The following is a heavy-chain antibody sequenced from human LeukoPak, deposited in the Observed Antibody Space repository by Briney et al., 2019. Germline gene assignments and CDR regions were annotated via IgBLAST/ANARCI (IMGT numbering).Heavy chain of an antibody. CDR3: AKGSSGSFFYYFDY. CDR1: GFTFSSYA. D-gene: IGHD1-26*01. J-gene: IGHJ4*02. V-gene: IGHV3-23*01. CDR2: ISGSGGST. Sequence: QPGGSLRLSCAASGFTFSSYAMSWVRQAPGKGLGWVSAISGSGGSTYYADSVKGRFTISRDNSKNTLYLQMNSLRAEDTAVYYCAKGSSGSFFYYFDYWGQGTLVTVSS.